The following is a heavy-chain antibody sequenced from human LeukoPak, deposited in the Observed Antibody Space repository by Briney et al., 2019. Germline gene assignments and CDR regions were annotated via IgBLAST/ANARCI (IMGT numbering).Heavy chain of an antibody. CDR2: IYYSGST. D-gene: IGHD6-13*01. CDR3: ASEYRSSWNWVVP. CDR1: GGSISSSSYY. V-gene: IGHV4-39*01. Sequence: PSETLSLTCTVSGGSISSSSYYWGWIRQPPGKGLEWIGSIYYSGSTYYNPSLKSRVTISVDTSKNQFSLRLSSVTAADTAVYYCASEYRSSWNWVVPWGQGTLVTVSS. J-gene: IGHJ5*02.